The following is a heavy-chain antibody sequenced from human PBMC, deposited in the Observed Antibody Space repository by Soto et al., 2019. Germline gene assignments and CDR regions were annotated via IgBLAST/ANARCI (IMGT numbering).Heavy chain of an antibody. Sequence: ASVKVSCKASGYTFTSYYMHWVRQAPGQGLEWMGIINPSGGSTSYAQKFQGRVTMTRDTSTSTVYMELSSLRSEDTAVYYCARDVRRPEWGGIADGNWFDPWGQGTLVTVPQ. CDR3: ARDVRRPEWGGIADGNWFDP. J-gene: IGHJ5*02. D-gene: IGHD6-13*01. V-gene: IGHV1-46*01. CDR1: GYTFTSYY. CDR2: INPSGGST.